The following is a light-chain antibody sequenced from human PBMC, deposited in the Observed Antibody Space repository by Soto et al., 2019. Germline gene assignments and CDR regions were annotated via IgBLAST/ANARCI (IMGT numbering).Light chain of an antibody. CDR1: SSNIGSNT. J-gene: IGLJ3*02. Sequence: QSALTQPPSASGTPGQRVTISCSGSSSNIGSNTVNWYQQLPGTAPKLLIYRNNQWPSGVPDRFSGSKAGTSASLVISGLRSEDEADYYCSAWDESLSGWVFGGGTQLTVL. V-gene: IGLV1-47*01. CDR2: RNN. CDR3: SAWDESLSGWV.